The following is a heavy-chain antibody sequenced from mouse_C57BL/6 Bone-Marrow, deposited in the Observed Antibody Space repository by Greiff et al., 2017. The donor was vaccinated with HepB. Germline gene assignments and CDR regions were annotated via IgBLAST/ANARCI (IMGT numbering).Heavy chain of an antibody. J-gene: IGHJ2*01. Sequence: VMLVESGPGLVQPSQSLSITCTVSGFSLTSYGVHWVRQSPGKGLEWLGVIWRGGSTDYNAAFMSRLSITKDNSKSQVFFKMNSLQADDTAIYYCAKNDGNYYYFDYWGQGTTLTVSS. CDR2: IWRGGST. D-gene: IGHD2-1*01. V-gene: IGHV2-5*01. CDR3: AKNDGNYYYFDY. CDR1: GFSLTSYG.